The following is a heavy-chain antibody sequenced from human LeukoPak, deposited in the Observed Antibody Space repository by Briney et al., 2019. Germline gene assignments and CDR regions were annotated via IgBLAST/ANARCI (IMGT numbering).Heavy chain of an antibody. V-gene: IGHV4-39*01. D-gene: IGHD6-13*01. J-gene: IGHJ4*02. CDR1: GASFSSSTYY. CDR3: ARHAGGIAAAGTRPFDY. CDR2: IYYGGGT. Sequence: SETLSLTCTVSGASFSSSTYYWGWIRQPPGKGLEWIGSIYYGGGTYYNPSLKSRVTMSVDTSKKQFSLKLSSVTAADTAVYYCARHAGGIAAAGTRPFDYWGQGTLVTVSS.